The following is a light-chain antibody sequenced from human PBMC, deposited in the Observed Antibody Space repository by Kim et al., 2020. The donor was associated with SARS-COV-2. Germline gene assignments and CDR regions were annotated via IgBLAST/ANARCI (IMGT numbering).Light chain of an antibody. CDR1: QSVNSD. CDR3: QQRNTCPYT. V-gene: IGKV3-11*01. Sequence: IVLTQSPATLSVSPGERATLSCRASQSVNSDLAWYEHKPGQAPRLLIYDISNRATGIPARFSGSGTGTDFTLTISSLETEDSAVYYCQQRNTCPYTFGQGTKLEI. J-gene: IGKJ2*01. CDR2: DIS.